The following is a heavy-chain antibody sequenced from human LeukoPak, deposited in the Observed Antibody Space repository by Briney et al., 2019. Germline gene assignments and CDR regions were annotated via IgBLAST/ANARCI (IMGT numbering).Heavy chain of an antibody. Sequence: PSETLSLTCTVSGGSISRYFWNWIRQPPGKGLEWIGYISSSGSTYYNPSLRSPVTISMDTSKNQFSLKLSSVTAADTAVYYCASLESYGVDGFDIWGQGTMVTVSS. J-gene: IGHJ3*02. D-gene: IGHD4-17*01. CDR3: ASLESYGVDGFDI. V-gene: IGHV4-59*08. CDR2: ISSSGST. CDR1: GGSISRYF.